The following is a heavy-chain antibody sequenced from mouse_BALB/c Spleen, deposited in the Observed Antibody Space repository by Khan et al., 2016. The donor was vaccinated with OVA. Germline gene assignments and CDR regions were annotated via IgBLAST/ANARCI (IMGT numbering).Heavy chain of an antibody. CDR3: ARGYFFDY. CDR1: GYTFSSYW. J-gene: IGHJ2*01. CDR2: ILPGTGST. V-gene: IGHV1-9*01. Sequence: QVQLKQSGAELMKPGASVKVSCKATGYTFSSYWIEWVKQRPGHGLEWIGEILPGTGSTNYNEKFKGKATFTADTSSNTAYMHLSSLTSEDPAIYYCARGYFFDYWGQGTTLTVSS.